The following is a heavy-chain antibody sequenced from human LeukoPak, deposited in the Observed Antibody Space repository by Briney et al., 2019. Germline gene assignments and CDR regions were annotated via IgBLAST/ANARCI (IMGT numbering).Heavy chain of an antibody. D-gene: IGHD3-10*01. CDR3: ARMVRGVRSGDAFDI. Sequence: SETLSLTCTVSGGSISSSSYYWGWIRQPPGKGLEWIGSIYYSGSTYYNPSLKSRVTISVDTSKNQFSLKLSSVTAADTAVYYCARMVRGVRSGDAFDIWGQGTMVTVSS. J-gene: IGHJ3*02. V-gene: IGHV4-39*01. CDR2: IYYSGST. CDR1: GGSISSSSYY.